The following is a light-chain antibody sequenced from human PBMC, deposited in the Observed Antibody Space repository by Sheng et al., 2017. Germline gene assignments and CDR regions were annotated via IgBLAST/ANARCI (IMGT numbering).Light chain of an antibody. CDR1: QSISGS. V-gene: IGKV1-5*03. CDR3: QQYNSYSIT. Sequence: DIQMTQSPSTLSASVGDRVTITCRASQSISGSLAWYQQKPGKAPNLLIYKASTLGSGVPSRFSGSGSGTEFTLTISSLQPDDFATYYCQQYNSYSITFGGGPRWRSN. CDR2: KAS. J-gene: IGKJ4*01.